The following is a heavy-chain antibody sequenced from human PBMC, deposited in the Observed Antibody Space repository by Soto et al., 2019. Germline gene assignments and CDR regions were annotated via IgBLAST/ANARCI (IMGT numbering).Heavy chain of an antibody. J-gene: IGHJ4*02. V-gene: IGHV3-23*01. D-gene: IGHD5-12*01. CDR3: AKAGYSGYDNFDY. CDR2: ISGSGGST. Sequence: GGSLRLSCAASGFTFSSYAMSCVRQSPGKGLEWVSAISGSGGSTYYADSVKGRFTISRDNSKNTLYLQMNSLRAEDTAVYYCAKAGYSGYDNFDYWGQGTLVTVSS. CDR1: GFTFSSYA.